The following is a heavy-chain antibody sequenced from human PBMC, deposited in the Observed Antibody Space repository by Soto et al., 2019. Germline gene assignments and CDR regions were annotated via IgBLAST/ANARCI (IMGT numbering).Heavy chain of an antibody. J-gene: IGHJ6*03. CDR2: IYSGGST. D-gene: IGHD2-2*01. CDR1: GFTVSSNY. Sequence: GGSLRLSCAASGFTVSSNYMSWVRQAPGKGLEWVSVIYSGGSTYYADSVKGRFTISRDNSKNTLYLQMNSLRAEDTAVYYCARDREMEYCSSTSCYGALRYYYYYMDVWGKGTTVTVSS. V-gene: IGHV3-66*01. CDR3: ARDREMEYCSSTSCYGALRYYYYYMDV.